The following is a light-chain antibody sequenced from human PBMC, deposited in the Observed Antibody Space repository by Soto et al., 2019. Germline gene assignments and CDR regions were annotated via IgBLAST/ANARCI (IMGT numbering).Light chain of an antibody. CDR2: GAS. V-gene: IGKV3-15*01. CDR3: QQYNNWPRRP. Sequence: EIVMTQSPATLSVSPGERATLSCRASQSVSSNLAWYQQKPGQAPRLLIYGASTRATGIPARFSGSGSGTEFTLTISSLQSEDFAVYDCQQYNNWPRRPFGQGPK. CDR1: QSVSSN. J-gene: IGKJ1*01.